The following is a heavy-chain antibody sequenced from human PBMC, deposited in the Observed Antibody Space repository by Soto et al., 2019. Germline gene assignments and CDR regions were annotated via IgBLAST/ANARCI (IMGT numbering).Heavy chain of an antibody. CDR3: QSYCSGGSCYRTNAFAF. CDR2: ISGSGGST. V-gene: IGHV3-23*01. D-gene: IGHD2-15*01. J-gene: IGHJ3*01. Sequence: EVQLLESGGGLVQPGGSLRLSCAASGFTFSTYAMSWVRQAPGKGLEWVSAISGSGGSTYYADSVKGRFTISRDNSKNTLYLQMNSLRAEDTAVYYCQSYCSGGSCYRTNAFAFWGQGTLVTVSS. CDR1: GFTFSTYA.